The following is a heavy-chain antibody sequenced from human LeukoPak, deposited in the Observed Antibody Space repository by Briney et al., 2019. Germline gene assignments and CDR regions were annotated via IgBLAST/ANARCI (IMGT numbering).Heavy chain of an antibody. D-gene: IGHD3-10*01. Sequence: GGSLRLSCAASGFTFNKYAVHWVRQAPGKGLECVAVISHDGSKKYYADFVKGRFTISRDNSKNTLYLHMNSLIPEDTAVYFCAKDWKFYYVSGSFFPDNWGQGTLVTVSS. CDR1: GFTFNKYA. V-gene: IGHV3-30-3*01. J-gene: IGHJ4*02. CDR2: ISHDGSKK. CDR3: AKDWKFYYVSGSFFPDN.